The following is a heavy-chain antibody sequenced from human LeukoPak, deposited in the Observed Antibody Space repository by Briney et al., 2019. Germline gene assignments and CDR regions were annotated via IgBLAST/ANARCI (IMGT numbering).Heavy chain of an antibody. CDR2: VSSSISAI. J-gene: IGHJ4*03. D-gene: IGHD5/OR15-5a*01. CDR1: GFTFRSYN. Sequence: GGSLRLSFPASGFTFRSYNINWVRQAPGKGLEWVSYVSSSISAISYADSVKGRFTISRDNAKNSLYLQMNSLRDEDTAVYYCARDVGVYVTEGAFFETWGHGTLVTVSS. CDR3: ARDVGVYVTEGAFFET. V-gene: IGHV3-48*02.